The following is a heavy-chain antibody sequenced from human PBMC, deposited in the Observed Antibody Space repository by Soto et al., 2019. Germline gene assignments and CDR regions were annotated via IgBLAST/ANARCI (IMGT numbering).Heavy chain of an antibody. CDR3: ARDQPGYSYGYGLGY. D-gene: IGHD5-18*01. J-gene: IGHJ4*02. CDR2: IKKDGSET. Sequence: GGSLRLSCAVSGFTFNDYWMSWVRQAPGKGLEWVANIKKDGSETSYGDSVKGRFTISRDNAKNSLYLQMNRLRAEDTAVYYCARDQPGYSYGYGLGYWGQGTLVTVSS. CDR1: GFTFNDYW. V-gene: IGHV3-7*01.